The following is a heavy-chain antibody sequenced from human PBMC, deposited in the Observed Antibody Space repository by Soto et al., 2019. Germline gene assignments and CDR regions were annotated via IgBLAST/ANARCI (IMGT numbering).Heavy chain of an antibody. V-gene: IGHV4-39*01. CDR1: GDSISNSGNY. Sequence: SETLSLTCSVSGDSISNSGNYWGWIRRPPGKGLEWIGSIYYSGSTYYNPSLKSRVTISVDTSKNQFSLKLSSVTAADTAVYYCARHLQYYDFWSGYYQSDAFDICGQGTMVTVSS. J-gene: IGHJ3*02. D-gene: IGHD3-3*01. CDR2: IYYSGST. CDR3: ARHLQYYDFWSGYYQSDAFDI.